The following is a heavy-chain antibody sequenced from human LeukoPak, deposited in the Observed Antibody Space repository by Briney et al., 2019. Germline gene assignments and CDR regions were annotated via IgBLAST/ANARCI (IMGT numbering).Heavy chain of an antibody. V-gene: IGHV3-21*01. D-gene: IGHD3-22*01. CDR3: ESGSDSSGYYPVSFDY. CDR1: GFTFSTYT. Sequence: GGSLRLSCAASGFTFSTYTMNWVRQAPGKGLEWVSSISSSSSYIYYADSVKGRFTISSDNAKNSLYLQMNSLRAEDTAVYYCESGSDSSGYYPVSFDYWGQGTLITVSS. J-gene: IGHJ4*02. CDR2: ISSSSSYI.